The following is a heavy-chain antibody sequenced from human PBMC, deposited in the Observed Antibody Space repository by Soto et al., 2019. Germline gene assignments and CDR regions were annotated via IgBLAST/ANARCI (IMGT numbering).Heavy chain of an antibody. CDR2: MFNGGSA. D-gene: IGHD5-18*01. CDR1: GGSLRNYY. Sequence: SETLSLTCTFSGGSLRNYYWSLIRQPPGKGLEWVGYMFNGGSANYNPSLKSRVAISVDMSQNQFSLKLTSVTAADTAVYYCARHGAIYSNSWYDFDYWGQGTLVTVSS. V-gene: IGHV4-59*08. CDR3: ARHGAIYSNSWYDFDY. J-gene: IGHJ4*02.